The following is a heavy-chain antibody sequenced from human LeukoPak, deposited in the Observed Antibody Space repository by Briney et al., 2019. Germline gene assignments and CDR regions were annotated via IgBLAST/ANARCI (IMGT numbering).Heavy chain of an antibody. D-gene: IGHD4-17*01. CDR3: AKAYHDYGDLFPFDY. V-gene: IGHV3-23*01. CDR2: ISGSGGST. CDR1: SGSFNSYF. J-gene: IGHJ4*02. Sequence: ETLSLTCAVYSGSFNSYFWSWVRQAPGKGLEWVSAISGSGGSTYYADSVKGRFTISRDNSKNTLYLQMNSLRAEDTAVYYCAKAYHDYGDLFPFDYWGQGTLVTVSS.